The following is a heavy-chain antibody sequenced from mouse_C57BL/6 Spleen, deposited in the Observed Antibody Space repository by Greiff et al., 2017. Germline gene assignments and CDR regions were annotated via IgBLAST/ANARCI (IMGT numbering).Heavy chain of an antibody. J-gene: IGHJ2*01. Sequence: VQLQESGAELVRPGTSVKVSCKASGYAFTNYLIEWVKQRPGQGLEWIGVINPGSGGSTSNEKFKGKATLTADKSSSTAYMQLSSLTSEDSAVYFCARCPYYYGSSGYYFDYWGQGTTLTVSS. CDR3: ARCPYYYGSSGYYFDY. CDR1: GYAFTNYL. V-gene: IGHV1-54*01. CDR2: INPGSGGS. D-gene: IGHD1-1*01.